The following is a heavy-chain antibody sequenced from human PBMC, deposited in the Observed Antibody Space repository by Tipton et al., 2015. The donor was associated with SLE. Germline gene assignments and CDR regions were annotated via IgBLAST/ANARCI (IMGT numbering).Heavy chain of an antibody. J-gene: IGHJ4*02. Sequence: SLRLSCVGSGFTFRNYGIHWVRQAPGKGLEWVAVISHDGSSEYYADSVKGRFTISRDNSKNTLWLQMSSLRAEDTALYFCARDGGDTVITDYWGQGTLVTVSS. D-gene: IGHD4-11*01. CDR3: ARDGGDTVITDY. V-gene: IGHV3-30*03. CDR2: ISHDGSSE. CDR1: GFTFRNYG.